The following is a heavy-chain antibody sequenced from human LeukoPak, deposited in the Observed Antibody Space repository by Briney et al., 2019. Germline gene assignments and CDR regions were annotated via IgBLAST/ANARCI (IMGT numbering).Heavy chain of an antibody. CDR2: INHSGST. J-gene: IGHJ5*02. Sequence: PSETLSLTCAVYGGSFSGYYWSWIRQPPGNGLEWIGEINHSGSTNYNPSLKSRVTISVDASKNQFSLKLSSVTAADTAVYYCARGGSGWYKNWFDPWGQGTLVTVSS. CDR1: GGSFSGYY. V-gene: IGHV4-34*01. D-gene: IGHD6-19*01. CDR3: ARGGSGWYKNWFDP.